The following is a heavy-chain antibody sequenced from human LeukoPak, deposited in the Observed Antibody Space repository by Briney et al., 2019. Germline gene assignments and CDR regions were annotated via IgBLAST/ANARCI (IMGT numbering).Heavy chain of an antibody. V-gene: IGHV3-30*02. J-gene: IGHJ6*03. CDR2: IRYDESNK. CDR3: AKAPSPDIVVVVAAKPHYMDV. Sequence: GGSLRLSCAASGFTFSSYGMHWVRQAPGKGLEWVAFIRYDESNKYYADSVKGRFTISRDNSKNTLYLQMNSLRAEDTAVYYCAKAPSPDIVVVVAAKPHYMDVWGKGTTVTVSS. CDR1: GFTFSSYG. D-gene: IGHD2-15*01.